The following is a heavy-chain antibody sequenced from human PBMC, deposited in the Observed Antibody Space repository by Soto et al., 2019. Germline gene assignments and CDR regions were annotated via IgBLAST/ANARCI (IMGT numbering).Heavy chain of an antibody. CDR2: ISGSGGST. V-gene: IGHV3-23*01. J-gene: IGHJ4*02. CDR3: AKDLERVPHPYYDFG. Sequence: GGSLRLSCAAFGFTFSSYAMSWVRQAPGKGLEWVSAISGSGGSTYYADSVKGRFTISRDNSKNTLYLQMNSLRAEDTAVYYCAKDLERVPHPYYDFGWGQGTLVTVSS. D-gene: IGHD3-3*01. CDR1: GFTFSSYA.